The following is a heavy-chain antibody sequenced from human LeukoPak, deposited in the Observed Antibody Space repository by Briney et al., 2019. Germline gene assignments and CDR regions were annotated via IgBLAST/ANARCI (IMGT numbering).Heavy chain of an antibody. J-gene: IGHJ4*02. CDR1: AYIFTDYY. CDR2: INSNSGGK. D-gene: IGHD3-10*01. CDR3: AKSQYSFSSGSSRPLFDY. Sequence: ASVKVSVKASAYIFTDYYIHWVRQARGQGLEWMGWINSNSGGKYFAQKFEARVTLTRDTIINTGYMEMRGLTSDDTAVYYCAKSQYSFSSGSSRPLFDYWGQGTLVTVSS. V-gene: IGHV1-2*02.